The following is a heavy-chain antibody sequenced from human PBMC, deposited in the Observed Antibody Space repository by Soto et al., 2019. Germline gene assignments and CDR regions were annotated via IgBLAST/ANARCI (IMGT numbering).Heavy chain of an antibody. CDR3: ARPKPFTTNSGLSWFDP. D-gene: IGHD1-26*01. V-gene: IGHV5-51*01. Sequence: PGESLKISCKASGYTFTSYWIAWVRQMPGKGLEWMGIIYPADSDTRYSPSFQGQVTISADGSISTAYLQWGSLRASDTAMYYCARPKPFTTNSGLSWFDPWGQGNLVTVSA. CDR2: IYPADSDT. J-gene: IGHJ5*02. CDR1: GYTFTSYW.